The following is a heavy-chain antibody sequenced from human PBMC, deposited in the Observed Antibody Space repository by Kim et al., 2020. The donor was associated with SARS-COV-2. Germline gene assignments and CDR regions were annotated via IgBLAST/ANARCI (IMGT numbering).Heavy chain of an antibody. CDR3: ARTYYYDSSGPPYGYYYYGMDV. Sequence: GESLKISCKGSGYSFTSYWIGWVRQMPGKGLEWMGIIYPGDSDTRYSPSFQGQVTISADKSISTAYLQWSSLKASDTAMYYCARTYYYDSSGPPYGYYYYGMDVWGQGTTVTVSS. CDR1: GYSFTSYW. D-gene: IGHD3-22*01. J-gene: IGHJ6*02. CDR2: IYPGDSDT. V-gene: IGHV5-51*01.